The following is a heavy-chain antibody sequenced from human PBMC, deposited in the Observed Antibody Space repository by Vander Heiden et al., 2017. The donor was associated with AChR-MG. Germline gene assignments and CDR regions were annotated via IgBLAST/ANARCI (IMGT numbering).Heavy chain of an antibody. J-gene: IGHJ5*02. CDR3: AKDIAGGGDLLIPWFDP. CDR1: GFTFDDYA. Sequence: EVQLVESGGGLVQPGRSLRLSCAASGFTFDDYAMHWVRQAPGKGLEWVSGISWNSGSIGYADSVKGRFTISRDNAKNSLYLQMNSLRAEDTALYYCAKDIAGGGDLLIPWFDPWGQGTLVTVSS. D-gene: IGHD2-21*01. CDR2: ISWNSGSI. V-gene: IGHV3-9*01.